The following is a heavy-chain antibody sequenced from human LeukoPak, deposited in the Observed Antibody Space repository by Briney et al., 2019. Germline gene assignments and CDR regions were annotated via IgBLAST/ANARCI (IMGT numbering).Heavy chain of an antibody. CDR3: ARESYSSPFGAFDI. CDR1: GFTFSSYA. V-gene: IGHV3-23*01. CDR2: ISGSGGST. J-gene: IGHJ3*02. Sequence: PGGSLRLSCAASGFTFSSYAMSWVRQAPGKGLEWVSAISGSGGSTYYADSVKGRLTISRDNSKNTLYLQMNSLRAEDTALYYCARESYSSPFGAFDIWGQGTMVTASS. D-gene: IGHD6-13*01.